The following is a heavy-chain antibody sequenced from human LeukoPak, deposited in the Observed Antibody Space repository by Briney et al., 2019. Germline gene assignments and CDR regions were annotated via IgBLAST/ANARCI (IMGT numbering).Heavy chain of an antibody. CDR1: GFTFSNAW. CDR3: SPPFRELAS. J-gene: IGHJ4*02. Sequence: GGSLRLSCAASGFTFSNAWMNWVRQAPGKGLEWVGRIKSKAAGGTTDYAAPVKGRFTISRDDSKDTLYLQMNSLKTEDIAVYYCSPPFRELASWGQGTLVTVSS. D-gene: IGHD3-10*01. V-gene: IGHV3-15*01. CDR2: IKSKAAGGTT.